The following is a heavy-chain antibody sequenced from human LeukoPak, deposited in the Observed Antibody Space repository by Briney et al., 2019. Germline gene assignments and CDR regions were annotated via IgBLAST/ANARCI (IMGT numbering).Heavy chain of an antibody. CDR3: ARDRKYSSSARAFDI. CDR2: IIPIFGTA. J-gene: IGHJ3*02. CDR1: GGTFSSYA. V-gene: IGHV1-69*05. D-gene: IGHD6-6*01. Sequence: GASVKVSCKASGGTFSSYAISWVRQAPGQGLEWMGGIIPIFGTANYAQKFQGRVTVTTDESTSTAYMELSSLRSEDTAVYYCARDRKYSSSARAFDIWGQGTMVTVSS.